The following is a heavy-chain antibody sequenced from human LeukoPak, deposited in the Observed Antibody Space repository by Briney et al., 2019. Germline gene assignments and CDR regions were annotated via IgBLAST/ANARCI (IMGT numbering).Heavy chain of an antibody. CDR1: GYTLTELS. J-gene: IGHJ4*02. V-gene: IGHV1-24*01. CDR3: ATAIAVAGTSWYFDY. D-gene: IGHD6-19*01. CDR2: FDPEDGET. Sequence: GASVRVSCKVSGYTLTELSMHWVRQAPGKGLEWMGGFDPEDGETIYAQKFQGRVTMTEDTSTDTAYMELSSLRSKDTAVYYCATAIAVAGTSWYFDYWGQGTLVTVSS.